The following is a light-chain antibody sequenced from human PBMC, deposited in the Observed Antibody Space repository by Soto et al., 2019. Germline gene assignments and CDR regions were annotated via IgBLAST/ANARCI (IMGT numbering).Light chain of an antibody. V-gene: IGKV4-1*01. Sequence: DIVMTQSPDSLAVSLGERATINCKSSQSVLYSSNNKNYLAWYQQKPGQPPKLLIFWASSRKSGVPDRFSGSGSGTDFTLTIRRLQAEDVAVYYCQQYYSTPRTFGQGTKVEIK. J-gene: IGKJ1*01. CDR3: QQYYSTPRT. CDR1: QSVLYSSNNKNY. CDR2: WAS.